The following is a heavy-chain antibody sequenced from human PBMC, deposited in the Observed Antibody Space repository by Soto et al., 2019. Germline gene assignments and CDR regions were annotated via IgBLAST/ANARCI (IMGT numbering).Heavy chain of an antibody. CDR3: ARPGETYGDYGV. Sequence: QLQLQESGPGLVKPSETLSLTCTVSGGSISSSSYYWGWIRQPPGKGLEWIGSIYYSGSTYYNPSLKSRVTISVDTSKNQFSLKLSSVTAADTAVYYCARPGETYGDYGVWGQGTLVTVSS. V-gene: IGHV4-39*01. J-gene: IGHJ4*02. CDR2: IYYSGST. D-gene: IGHD4-17*01. CDR1: GGSISSSSYY.